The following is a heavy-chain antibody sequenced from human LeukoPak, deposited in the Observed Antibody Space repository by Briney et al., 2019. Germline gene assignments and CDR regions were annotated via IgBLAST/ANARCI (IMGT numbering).Heavy chain of an antibody. CDR2: MNPNSGNT. Sequence: ASVKVSCKASGYTFTSYDINWVRQATGQGLEWMGWMNPNSGNTGYAQKFQGRVTMTRNTSISTAYMELSSLRSEDTAVYYCARAHIVVVPAAIGAYYYYYYGMDVGGKGTTVPVSS. J-gene: IGHJ6*04. V-gene: IGHV1-8*01. CDR1: GYTFTSYD. CDR3: ARAHIVVVPAAIGAYYYYYYGMDV. D-gene: IGHD2-2*02.